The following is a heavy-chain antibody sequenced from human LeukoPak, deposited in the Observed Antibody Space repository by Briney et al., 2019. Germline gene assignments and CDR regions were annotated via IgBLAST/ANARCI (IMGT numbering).Heavy chain of an antibody. J-gene: IGHJ4*02. Sequence: SETLSPTCAVYGGSFSGYYWSWIRQLPGKGLEWIGEINHSGSTNYNPSLKSRVTISVDTSKNQFSLKLSSVTAADTAVYHCARAISRRLDYWGQGTLVTVSS. CDR3: ARAISRRLDY. CDR1: GGSFSGYY. D-gene: IGHD3-9*01. V-gene: IGHV4-34*01. CDR2: INHSGST.